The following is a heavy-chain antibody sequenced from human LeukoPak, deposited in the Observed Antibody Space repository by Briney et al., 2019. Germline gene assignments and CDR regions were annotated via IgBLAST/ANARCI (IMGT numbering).Heavy chain of an antibody. D-gene: IGHD1-1*01. CDR3: ARKGMATTDYYYYYMDV. CDR1: GFTFSSYW. Sequence: QSGGSLRLSCVASGFTFSSYWMTWVRQAPGKGLEWVANIKTDGSQIYYVDSVKGRFTISRDNAKNSLYLQMNSLRAEDTAVYYCARKGMATTDYYYYYMDVWGKGTTVTVSS. J-gene: IGHJ6*03. CDR2: IKTDGSQI. V-gene: IGHV3-7*01.